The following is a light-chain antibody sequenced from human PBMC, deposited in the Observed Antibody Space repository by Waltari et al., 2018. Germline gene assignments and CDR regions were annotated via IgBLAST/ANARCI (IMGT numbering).Light chain of an antibody. CDR3: QQYDGIVVT. CDR1: QTGSTIA. CDR2: STY. J-gene: IGKJ4*01. V-gene: IGKV3-20*01. Sequence: CKASQTGSTIALSWYQQKPGQAPRVLIYSTYNRATGIPDRFSGSGSGTDFTLTINRLAPEDFAMYYCQQYDGIVVTFGGGTKVEI.